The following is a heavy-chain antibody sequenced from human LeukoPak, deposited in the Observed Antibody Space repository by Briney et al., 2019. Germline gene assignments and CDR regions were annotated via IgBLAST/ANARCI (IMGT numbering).Heavy chain of an antibody. J-gene: IGHJ3*02. V-gene: IGHV4-59*01. Sequence: SATLSLTCTVSGGSITNYYWSWLRQPPGMGLEWIGYIFYSGGTNYNPSLKSRLTISVDTSKNQFSLKLSSVTAADTAVYYCARLPGVGYCSSTSCYALDAFDIWGQGTMVTVSS. CDR3: ARLPGVGYCSSTSCYALDAFDI. CDR2: IFYSGGT. CDR1: GGSITNYY. D-gene: IGHD2-2*01.